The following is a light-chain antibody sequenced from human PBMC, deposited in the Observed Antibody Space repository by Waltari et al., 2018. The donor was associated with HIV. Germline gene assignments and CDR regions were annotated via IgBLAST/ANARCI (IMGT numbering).Light chain of an antibody. CDR2: HTR. Sequence: VVPQAPSLTVSPGGTVTLTCGSSTGAVTSGHYPHWFQQKPGQAPRTLIYHTRNKHSWNPVRFSASLRGGKAALTLSGAQSEAEAEYYCLLSYSGARGVFGGGTKLTVL. V-gene: IGLV7-46*01. CDR3: LLSYSGARGV. J-gene: IGLJ3*02. CDR1: TGAVTSGHY.